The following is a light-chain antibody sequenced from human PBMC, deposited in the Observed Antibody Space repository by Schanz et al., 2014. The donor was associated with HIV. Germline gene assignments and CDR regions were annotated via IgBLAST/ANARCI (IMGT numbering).Light chain of an antibody. CDR3: QHFGSSVWT. V-gene: IGKV3-20*01. CDR1: QSVSSN. CDR2: ETS. J-gene: IGKJ1*01. Sequence: EIVMTQSPATLSVSPGERATLSCRASQSVSSNLGWYQQKPGQAPRLLIYETSSRVTGIPDRFSGSGSGTDFTLIISKLEPEDFAVYYCQHFGSSVWTFGQGTKVESK.